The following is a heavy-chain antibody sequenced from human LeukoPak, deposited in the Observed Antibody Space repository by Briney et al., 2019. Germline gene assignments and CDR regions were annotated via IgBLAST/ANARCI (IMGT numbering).Heavy chain of an antibody. V-gene: IGHV3-21*01. Sequence: GGSLRLSCAASGFIFSTYSMNWVRQAPGKGLEWVSSISSSSTYIYYADSVKGRFTISRDNSKNTLYLQMISLRPEDTAVYYCAKADEMATIGAIDYWGQGTLVTVSS. CDR1: GFIFSTYS. D-gene: IGHD5-24*01. CDR2: ISSSSTYI. J-gene: IGHJ4*02. CDR3: AKADEMATIGAIDY.